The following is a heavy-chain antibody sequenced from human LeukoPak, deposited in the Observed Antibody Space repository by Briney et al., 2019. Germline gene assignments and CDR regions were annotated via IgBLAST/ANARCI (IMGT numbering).Heavy chain of an antibody. V-gene: IGHV4-34*08. J-gene: IGHJ5*02. CDR2: INHSGST. CDR3: ATRYGSGSYNWFDP. Sequence: GSLRLSCAASGFTFSSYSMNWVRQPPGKGLEWIGEINHSGSTNYNPSLKSRVTISVDTSKNQFSLKLSSVTAADTAVYYCATRYGSGSYNWFDPWGQGTLVTVSS. CDR1: GFTFSSYS. D-gene: IGHD3-10*01.